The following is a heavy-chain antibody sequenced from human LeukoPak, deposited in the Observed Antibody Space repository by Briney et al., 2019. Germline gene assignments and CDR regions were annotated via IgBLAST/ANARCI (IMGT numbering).Heavy chain of an antibody. Sequence: PSETLSLTCTVSGGSISSGGYYWSWIRQHPGKGLEWIGYIYYSGSTYYNPSLKSRVTISVDTSKNQFSLKLSSVTAADTAVYYCARGRSGSYFDYWGQRTLVTVSS. CDR2: IYYSGST. CDR1: GGSISSGGYY. J-gene: IGHJ4*02. D-gene: IGHD1-26*01. V-gene: IGHV4-31*03. CDR3: ARGRSGSYFDY.